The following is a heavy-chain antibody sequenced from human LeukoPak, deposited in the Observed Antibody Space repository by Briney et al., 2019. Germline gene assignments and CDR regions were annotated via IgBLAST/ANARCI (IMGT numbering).Heavy chain of an antibody. J-gene: IGHJ6*03. CDR2: ISSSGNNI. CDR1: GFTFSDYY. V-gene: IGHV3-11*04. CDR3: AGTRVCYYYYYYMDV. Sequence: GGSLRLSCAASGFTFSDYYMSWIRQAPGKGLEWVSYISSSGNNIYYADSVKGRFTISRDNAKNSLYLQMNTLRVEDTAVYYCAGTRVCYYYYYYMDVWGKGTTVTVSS.